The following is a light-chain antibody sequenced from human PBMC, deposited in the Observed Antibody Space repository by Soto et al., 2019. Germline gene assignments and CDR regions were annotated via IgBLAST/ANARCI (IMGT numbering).Light chain of an antibody. V-gene: IGKV1-9*01. CDR1: QGISSY. Sequence: IQLTQSPSSLSASVGDRVTITCRASQGISSYLAWYQQNPGKAPKLLIYAASTLQNGVPSTFSGSGSGTEFTLTISSLQPEDFGTYYCQQFKSCPITFGQGTRLEIK. CDR2: AAS. J-gene: IGKJ5*01. CDR3: QQFKSCPIT.